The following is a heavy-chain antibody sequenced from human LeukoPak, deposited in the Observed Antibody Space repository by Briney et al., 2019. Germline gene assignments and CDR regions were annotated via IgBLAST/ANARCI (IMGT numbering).Heavy chain of an antibody. J-gene: IGHJ4*02. D-gene: IGHD3-22*01. CDR2: IYSSGST. CDR3: ARDHPLDYYDSSGYYYWDY. Sequence: PSETLSLTCTVSGGSISSYYWSWIRQPPGKGLEWMGYIYSSGSTNYSPSLKSRVTISVDTSKKQFSLKLSSVTAADTAVYYCARDHPLDYYDSSGYYYWDYWGQGTLVTVSS. CDR1: GGSISSYY. V-gene: IGHV4-59*01.